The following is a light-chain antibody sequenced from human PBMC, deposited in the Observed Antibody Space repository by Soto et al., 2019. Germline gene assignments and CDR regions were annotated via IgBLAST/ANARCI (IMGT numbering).Light chain of an antibody. V-gene: IGLV1-40*01. CDR3: QSYDSSLSGSV. Sequence: QLVLTQPPSVSGAPGQRVTLSCTGSSSNIGAGYDVHWYQHLPGTAPKLLIYGNNNRPSGVPDRFSGSKSGTSASLAITGLQAEDEADYYCQSYDSSLSGSVFGGGTKLTVL. CDR2: GNN. CDR1: SSNIGAGYD. J-gene: IGLJ2*01.